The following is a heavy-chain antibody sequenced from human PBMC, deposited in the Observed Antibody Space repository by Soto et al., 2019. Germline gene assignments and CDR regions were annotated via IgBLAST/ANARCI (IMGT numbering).Heavy chain of an antibody. CDR2: INHSGST. V-gene: IGHV4-34*01. J-gene: IGHJ4*02. D-gene: IGHD1-26*01. CDR1: GGSFSGYY. Sequence: SETLSLTCAVHGGSFSGYYWSWIRQPPGKGLEWIGEINHSGSTNYNPSLKSRVTISVDTSKNQFSLKLSSLTAADTSVYYCARGVWSGSYYYFDYWGQGTLVTVSS. CDR3: ARGVWSGSYYYFDY.